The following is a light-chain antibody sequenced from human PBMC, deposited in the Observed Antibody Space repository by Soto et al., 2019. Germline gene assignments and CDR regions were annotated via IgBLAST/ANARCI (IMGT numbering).Light chain of an antibody. CDR2: EVS. V-gene: IGLV2-14*01. J-gene: IGLJ1*01. CDR1: NSDVGDYNY. CDR3: SSYTNSNTRV. Sequence: QSALTQPPSVSGSPGQSITISYTGTNSDVGDYNYVSWYQQHPGKAPKLIIYEVSNRPSGISDRFSASKSGNTASLTISGLQAEDEADYYCSSYTNSNTRVFGTGTKVTVL.